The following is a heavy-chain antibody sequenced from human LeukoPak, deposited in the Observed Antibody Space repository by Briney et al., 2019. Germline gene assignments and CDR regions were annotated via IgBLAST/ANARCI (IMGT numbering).Heavy chain of an antibody. CDR2: INTNTGNP. CDR3: ARDGDGSYGAFDI. CDR1: GDIFSKYG. V-gene: IGHV7-4-1*02. D-gene: IGHD1-26*01. J-gene: IGHJ3*02. Sequence: ASVKVSCKASGDIFSKYGISWVRQAPGQGLEWMGWINTNTGNPTYAQGFTGRFVFSLDTSVSTAYLQISSLKAEDTAVYYCARDGDGSYGAFDIWGQGTMVTVSS.